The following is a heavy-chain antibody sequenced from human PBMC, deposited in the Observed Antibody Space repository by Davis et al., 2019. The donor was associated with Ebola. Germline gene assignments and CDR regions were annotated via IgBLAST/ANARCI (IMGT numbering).Heavy chain of an antibody. J-gene: IGHJ6*04. V-gene: IGHV4-59*01. CDR3: ARDFYYYGMDV. Sequence: MPSETLSLTCTVSGGSISSYYWSWIRQPPGKGLEWIGYIYYSGSTNYNPSLKSRVTISVDTSKNQFSLKLSSVTAADTAVYYCARDFYYYGMDVWGKGTTVTVSS. CDR1: GGSISSYY. CDR2: IYYSGST.